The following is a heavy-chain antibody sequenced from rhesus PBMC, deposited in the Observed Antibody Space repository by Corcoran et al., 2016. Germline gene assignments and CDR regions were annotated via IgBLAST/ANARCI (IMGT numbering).Heavy chain of an antibody. D-gene: IGHD1-44*02. CDR3: ARSGWEGERQGSVYFEF. Sequence: QVQLQESGPGLVKPSETLSLTCAVSGGSISDSYYWNWILQPPGKGLEWIGNIYGKMASTDSNACLKSGVTSCKGTSKNRFFLSGCGVTAADSAVYDCARSGWEGERQGSVYFEFWGQGALVTVSS. J-gene: IGHJ1*01. V-gene: IGHV4S9*01. CDR1: GGSISDSYY. CDR2: IYGKMAST.